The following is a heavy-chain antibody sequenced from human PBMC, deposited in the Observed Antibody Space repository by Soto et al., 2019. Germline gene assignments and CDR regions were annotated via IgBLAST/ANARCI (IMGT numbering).Heavy chain of an antibody. J-gene: IGHJ5*02. V-gene: IGHV4-59*01. CDR3: ARGDSNYVYWFDP. CDR2: IYYSGST. D-gene: IGHD4-4*01. CDR1: GGSISIYH. Sequence: PSETLSLTCTVSGGSISIYHWSWIRQPPGKGLEWIGYIYYSGSTNYNPSLKSRVTISVDTSKNQFSLKLSSVTAADTAVYYCARGDSNYVYWFDPWGQGTLVTVSS.